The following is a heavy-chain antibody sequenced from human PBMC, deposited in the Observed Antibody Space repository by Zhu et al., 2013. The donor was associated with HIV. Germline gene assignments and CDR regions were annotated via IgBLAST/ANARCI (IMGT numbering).Heavy chain of an antibody. CDR3: ARHDSSAYLGDFDY. CDR2: MNPNTGRT. V-gene: IGHV1-8*01. CDR1: GYTFTGYD. Sequence: QVQLVQSGAELKKPGASVKVSCQASGYTFTGYDLNWVRQGSGQGLEWVGWMNPNTGRTGYAEKFQGRITMTRNTSINTAYMELTSLTADDTAVYYCARHDSSAYLGDFDYWGQGTLVSVSS. D-gene: IGHD3-22*01. J-gene: IGHJ4*02.